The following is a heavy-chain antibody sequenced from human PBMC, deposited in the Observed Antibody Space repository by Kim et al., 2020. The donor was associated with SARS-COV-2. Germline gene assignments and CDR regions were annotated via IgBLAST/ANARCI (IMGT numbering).Heavy chain of an antibody. D-gene: IGHD2-21*01. V-gene: IGHV4-34*01. J-gene: IGHJ5*02. Sequence: NPAPKSRVTISVDTSKNQFSLGLSSVSAADTAVYYWARGGRALLWWFDPWGQGTLVTVSS. CDR3: ARGGRALLWWFDP.